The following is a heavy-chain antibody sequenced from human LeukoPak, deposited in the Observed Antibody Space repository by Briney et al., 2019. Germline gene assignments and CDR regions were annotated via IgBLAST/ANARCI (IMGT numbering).Heavy chain of an antibody. Sequence: ASVKVSCKASGYTFTGYYMHWVRQAPGQGLEWMGWINPNSGGTNYAQKFQGRVTMTRDTSISTAYMELSRLRSDDTAVYYCARANPKTYSGSYYPNFDYWGQGTLVTVSS. CDR2: INPNSGGT. CDR1: GYTFTGYY. J-gene: IGHJ4*02. CDR3: ARANPKTYSGSYYPNFDY. V-gene: IGHV1-2*02. D-gene: IGHD1-26*01.